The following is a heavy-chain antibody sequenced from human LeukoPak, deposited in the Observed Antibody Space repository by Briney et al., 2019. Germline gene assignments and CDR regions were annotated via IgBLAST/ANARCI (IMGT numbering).Heavy chain of an antibody. V-gene: IGHV4-59*01. CDR3: ARRLESGGSHRDAFDI. J-gene: IGHJ3*02. D-gene: IGHD2-15*01. Sequence: PSETLSLTCTVSGGSISSYYWSWIRQPPGKGLEWIAYIYYSGSTSYNPSLKSRVTISVDTSNNHFSLKLSSVTAADTAVYYCARRLESGGSHRDAFDIWGQGTMVTVSS. CDR1: GGSISSYY. CDR2: IYYSGST.